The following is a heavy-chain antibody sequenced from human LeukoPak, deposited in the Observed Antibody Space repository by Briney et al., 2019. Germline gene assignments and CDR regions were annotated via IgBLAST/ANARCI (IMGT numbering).Heavy chain of an antibody. V-gene: IGHV1-18*01. J-gene: IGHJ4*02. D-gene: IGHD1-26*01. CDR2: ISAYNGNT. Sequence: ASVKVSFKASGYTFTSYGISWVRQAPGQGLEWMGWISAYNGNTNYAQKLQGRVTMTTDTSTSTAYMELRSLRSDDTAVYYCARSSVQYSGSYWAGDYWGQGTLVTVSS. CDR3: ARSSVQYSGSYWAGDY. CDR1: GYTFTSYG.